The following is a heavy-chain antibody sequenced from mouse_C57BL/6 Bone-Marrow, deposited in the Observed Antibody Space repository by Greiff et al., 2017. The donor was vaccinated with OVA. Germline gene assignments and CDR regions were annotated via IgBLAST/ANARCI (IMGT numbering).Heavy chain of an antibody. Sequence: EVQVVESGPGMVKPSQSLSLTCTVTGYSITSGYDWHWIRHFPGNKLEWMGYISYSGSTNYNPSLKSRISITHDTSKNHFFLKLNSVTTEDTATYYCARDPMDYWGQGTSVTVSS. V-gene: IGHV3-1*01. CDR1: GYSITSGYD. CDR3: ARDPMDY. J-gene: IGHJ4*01. CDR2: ISYSGST.